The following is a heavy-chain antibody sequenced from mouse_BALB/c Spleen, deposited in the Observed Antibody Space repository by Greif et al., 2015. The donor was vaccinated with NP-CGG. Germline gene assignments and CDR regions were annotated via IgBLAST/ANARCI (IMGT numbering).Heavy chain of an antibody. Sequence: VQLQQSGTGLVQPSQSLSITCTVSGFSLTSYGVHWVRQSPGKGLEWLGVIWSGGSTDYNAAFISRLSISKDNSKSXVVFKMNSLQANDTAIYYCARNYYGSSYYAMDYWGQGTSVTVSS. V-gene: IGHV2-2*02. D-gene: IGHD1-1*01. CDR2: IWSGGST. CDR1: GFSLTSYG. CDR3: ARNYYGSSYYAMDY. J-gene: IGHJ4*01.